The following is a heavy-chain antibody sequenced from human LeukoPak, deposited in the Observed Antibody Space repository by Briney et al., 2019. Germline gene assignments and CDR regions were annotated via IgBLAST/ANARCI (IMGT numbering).Heavy chain of an antibody. CDR3: ARAGGDSARWFDP. Sequence: GESLKISCKGSGYSYTSYWIGWVRQMPGKGLEWMGVIYPGDSDTRYSPSFQGQVTISADKSISTAYLQWSSLKASDTAIYYCARAGGDSARWFDPWGQGTLVTVSS. V-gene: IGHV5-51*01. J-gene: IGHJ5*02. CDR1: GYSYTSYW. CDR2: IYPGDSDT. D-gene: IGHD2-21*02.